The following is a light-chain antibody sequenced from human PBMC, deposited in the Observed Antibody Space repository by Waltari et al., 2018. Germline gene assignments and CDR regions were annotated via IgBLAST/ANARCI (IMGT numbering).Light chain of an antibody. CDR1: SSNIGAGYD. V-gene: IGLV1-40*01. CDR2: GNS. J-gene: IGLJ1*01. CDR3: QSYDSSLSGSGV. Sequence: TISCTGSSSNIGAGYDVHWYQQLPGTAPKLLIYGNSNRPSGVPDRFSGSKSGTSASLAITGLQAEDEADYYCQSYDSSLSGSGVFGTGTKVTVL.